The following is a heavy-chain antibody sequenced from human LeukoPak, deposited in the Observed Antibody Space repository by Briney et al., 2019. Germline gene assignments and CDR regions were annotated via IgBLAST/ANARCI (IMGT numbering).Heavy chain of an antibody. J-gene: IGHJ5*02. CDR3: ARGLYCGGDCYSLWFDP. CDR2: IYYSEST. CDR1: GGSISSYY. D-gene: IGHD2-21*02. V-gene: IGHV4-59*01. Sequence: SETLSLTCTVSGGSISSYYWSWIRQPPGKGLEWIGYIYYSESTNYNPSLKSRVTISVDTSKNQFSLKLSSVTAAYTAVYYCARGLYCGGDCYSLWFDPWGQGTLVTVSS.